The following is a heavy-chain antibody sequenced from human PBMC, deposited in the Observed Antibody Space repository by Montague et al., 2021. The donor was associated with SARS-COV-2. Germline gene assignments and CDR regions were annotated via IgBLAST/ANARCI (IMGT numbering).Heavy chain of an antibody. Sequence: TLSLTCTVSGDSISSGGYYWSWIRQHPGKGLEWIGYISYSGDTYYTPSLKSRITMSVDTSNNQFSLKLRSVTAADTAVYYCARDSSWTPFDFWGQGTLVTASS. CDR3: ARDSSWTPFDF. D-gene: IGHD3/OR15-3a*01. CDR2: ISYSGDT. V-gene: IGHV4-31*03. J-gene: IGHJ4*02. CDR1: GDSISSGGYY.